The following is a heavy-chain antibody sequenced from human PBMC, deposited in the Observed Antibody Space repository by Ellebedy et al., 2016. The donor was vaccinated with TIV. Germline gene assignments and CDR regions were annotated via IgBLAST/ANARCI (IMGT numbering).Heavy chain of an antibody. CDR2: IFYSGST. Sequence: MPSETLSLTCTVSGASISSYYWSWIRQPPGKGLQWIGFIFYSGSTNSNPSLKSRVTLSVDTSKNQFSLKLRSVTAADTAVYYCARHEGGWFDPWGQGALVTVSS. CDR1: GASISSYY. CDR3: ARHEGGWFDP. V-gene: IGHV4-59*01. J-gene: IGHJ5*02.